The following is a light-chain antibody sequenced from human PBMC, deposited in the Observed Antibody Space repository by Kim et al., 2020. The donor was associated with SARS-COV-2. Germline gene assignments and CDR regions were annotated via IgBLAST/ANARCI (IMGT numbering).Light chain of an antibody. V-gene: IGLV3-1*01. Sequence: SYELTQPPSVSVSPGQTANITCSGDKLGDKYVCWYQQEPGQSPVLVMYQDNKRPSGIPERFSGSNSGNTATLTISGTQAMDEADYYCQAWDSSTAKFGGGTQLTVL. J-gene: IGLJ3*02. CDR3: QAWDSSTAK. CDR2: QDN. CDR1: KLGDKY.